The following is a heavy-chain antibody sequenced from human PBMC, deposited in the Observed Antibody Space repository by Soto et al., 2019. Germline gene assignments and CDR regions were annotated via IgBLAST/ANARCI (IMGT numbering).Heavy chain of an antibody. CDR2: ISWNRGRI. Sequence: EVQLVESGGGLVQPGRSLRLSCAASGFTFDDYAMHWVRQTPGKGLECVSGISWNRGRIWYADSVKGRFTISRDNAKKSLYLQMNSLRPEDTALYYCAKAACGGICYVADWGQGTLVTVSS. CDR1: GFTFDDYA. CDR3: AKAACGGICYVAD. V-gene: IGHV3-9*01. J-gene: IGHJ4*02. D-gene: IGHD2-15*01.